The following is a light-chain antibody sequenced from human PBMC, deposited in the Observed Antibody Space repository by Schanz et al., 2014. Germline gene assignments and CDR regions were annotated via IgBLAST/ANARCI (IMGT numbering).Light chain of an antibody. CDR3: QQYVTSPFT. V-gene: IGKV3-20*01. Sequence: EVVLTQSPGSLSLSPGERGTLSCRASQGVTSNYLAWYQQRPGQAPRLLIYGASNRATGIPDTFSGSGSGTDFTLTISRLEPEDFAVYYCQQYVTSPFTFGQGTKLEIK. CDR1: QGVTSNY. J-gene: IGKJ2*01. CDR2: GAS.